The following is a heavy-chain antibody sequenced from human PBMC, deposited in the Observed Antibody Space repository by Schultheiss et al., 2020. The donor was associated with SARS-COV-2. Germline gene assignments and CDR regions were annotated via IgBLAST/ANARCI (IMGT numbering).Heavy chain of an antibody. CDR3: ARGHRDYFDY. V-gene: IGHV4-39*07. Sequence: SETLSLTCSVSGGSVSSGAYYWGWIRQPPGKGLEWIASIYSGGSTHYNPSLKSRVTISVETSKNQFSLKLSSVTAADTAVYYCARGHRDYFDYWGQGTLVTVSS. CDR2: IYSGGST. J-gene: IGHJ4*02. CDR1: GGSVSSGAYY. D-gene: IGHD1-14*01.